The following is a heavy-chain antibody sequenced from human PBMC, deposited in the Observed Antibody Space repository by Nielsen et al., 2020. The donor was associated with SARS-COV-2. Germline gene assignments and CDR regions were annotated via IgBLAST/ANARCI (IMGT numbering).Heavy chain of an antibody. D-gene: IGHD3-22*01. CDR1: GGTFSGYA. Sequence: SVKVSCKASGGTFSGYAVNWVRQAPGQGLEWMGRVIPILGTANYAQKFQDRVTISADKSTSAAYMDLSSLRSEDTALYYCATNYYDSSAYYYDPLGFDYWGQGTLVTVSS. CDR3: ATNYYDSSAYYYDPLGFDY. J-gene: IGHJ4*02. V-gene: IGHV1-69*04. CDR2: VIPILGTA.